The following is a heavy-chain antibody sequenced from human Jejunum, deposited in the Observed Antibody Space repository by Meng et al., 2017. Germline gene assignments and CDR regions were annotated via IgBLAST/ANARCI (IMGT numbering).Heavy chain of an antibody. J-gene: IGHJ4*02. D-gene: IGHD1-26*01. CDR3: ARHEVDFDN. V-gene: IGHV4-34*02. CDR1: GGSISGYF. Sequence: GQLQQGGAGLLKPSETLSLTCAVYGGSISGYFWSWIRQAPGEGLEWVGEFTRGGTTNYNPSLKSRVTISADTSKNQFSLTLSSVSAADTAVYYCARHEVDFDNWGQGTLVTVSS. CDR2: FTRGGTT.